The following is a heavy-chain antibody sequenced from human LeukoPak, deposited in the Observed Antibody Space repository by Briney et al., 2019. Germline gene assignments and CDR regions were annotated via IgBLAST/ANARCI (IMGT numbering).Heavy chain of an antibody. V-gene: IGHV1-2*02. CDR3: ARDMGDYYDSSGYLDY. CDR1: GYTFTSYG. Sequence: ASVKVSCKASGYTFTSYGISWVRQAPGQGLEWMGWINPNSGGTNYAQKFQGRVTMTRDTSISTAYMELSRLRSDDTAVYYCARDMGDYYDSSGYLDYWGQGTLVTVSS. CDR2: INPNSGGT. D-gene: IGHD3-22*01. J-gene: IGHJ4*02.